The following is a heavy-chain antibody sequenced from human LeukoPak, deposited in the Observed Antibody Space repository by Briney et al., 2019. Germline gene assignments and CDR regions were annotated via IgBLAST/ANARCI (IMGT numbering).Heavy chain of an antibody. D-gene: IGHD2-21*02. CDR3: ARDLCGGDCYSGGFDY. CDR2: IWYDGSNK. CDR1: GFTFSSYG. J-gene: IGHJ4*02. V-gene: IGHV3-33*01. Sequence: QPGGSLRLSCAASGFTFSSYGMHWVRQAPGKGLEWVAGIWYDGSNKYYADSVKGRFTISRDNSKNTLYLQMNSLRAEDTAVYYCARDLCGGDCYSGGFDYWGQGTLVTVSS.